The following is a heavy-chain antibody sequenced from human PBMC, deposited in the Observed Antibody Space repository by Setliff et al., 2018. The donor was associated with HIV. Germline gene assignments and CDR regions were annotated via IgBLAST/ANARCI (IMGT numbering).Heavy chain of an antibody. D-gene: IGHD2-15*01. CDR3: ALPYCGGGNCWSSASLPPAGWFDP. CDR2: IIPMYGVA. J-gene: IGHJ5*02. V-gene: IGHV1-69*05. CDR1: GGTFSSYV. Sequence: SVKVSCKASGGTFSSYVISWVRQAPGQGPEWMGGIIPMYGVANYAQKFQGRVTITTDESASTAYMELSSLRSEDTAVYYCALPYCGGGNCWSSASLPPAGWFDPWGQGTLVTVSS.